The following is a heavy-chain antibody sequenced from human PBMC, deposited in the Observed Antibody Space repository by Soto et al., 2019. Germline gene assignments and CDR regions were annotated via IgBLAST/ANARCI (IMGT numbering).Heavy chain of an antibody. V-gene: IGHV1-18*01. D-gene: IGHD3-3*01. J-gene: IGHJ1*01. CDR2: ISAYNGNT. Sequence: QVQLVQSGAEVKKPGASVKVSCKASGYTFTSYGISWVRQAPGQGLEWMGWISAYNGNTNYAQKLQGRVTMTTDTSTRTASRGRGSLRSEDTAVYYCAGDRGSGYDGELAEYSQHWGQGTLVTVSS. CDR3: AGDRGSGYDGELAEYSQH. CDR1: GYTFTSYG.